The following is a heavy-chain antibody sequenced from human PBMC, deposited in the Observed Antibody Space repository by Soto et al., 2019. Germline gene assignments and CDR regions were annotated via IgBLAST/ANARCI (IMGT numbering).Heavy chain of an antibody. V-gene: IGHV3-23*01. J-gene: IGHJ4*02. CDR1: GFTFSSYA. Sequence: GSLRLSCAASGFTFSSYAMSWVRQAPGKGLEWVSAISGSGGSTYYADSVKGRFTISRDNSKNTLYLQMNSLRAEDTAVYYCAKDRDYIWGSYRHPTPNWGQGTLVTVSS. CDR3: AKDRDYIWGSYRHPTPN. D-gene: IGHD3-16*02. CDR2: ISGSGGST.